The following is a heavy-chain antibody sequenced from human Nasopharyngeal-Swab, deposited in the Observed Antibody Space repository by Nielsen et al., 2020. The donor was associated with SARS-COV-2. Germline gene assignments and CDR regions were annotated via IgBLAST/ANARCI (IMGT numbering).Heavy chain of an antibody. J-gene: IGHJ4*02. V-gene: IGHV3-48*03. D-gene: IGHD5-24*01. Sequence: GGSLSLSCAASGFTFSSYEMNWVRQAPGKGLEWVSYISSSGSTIYYADSVKGRFTISRDNAKNSLYLQMNSLRAEDTAVYYCARLRRDGYNVRALYFDYWGQGTLVTVSS. CDR1: GFTFSSYE. CDR3: ARLRRDGYNVRALYFDY. CDR2: ISSSGSTI.